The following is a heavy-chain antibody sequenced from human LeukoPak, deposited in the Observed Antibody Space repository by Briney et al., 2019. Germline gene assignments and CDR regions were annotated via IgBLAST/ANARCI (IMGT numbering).Heavy chain of an antibody. CDR2: IYTSGST. CDR3: ARLGYCASTSCYPFDY. Sequence: PSETLSLTCTVSGGSISSYYWSWIRQPAGKGLEWIGRIYTSGSTNYNPSLKSRVTISVDTSKNQFSLKLSSLTAADTAVYYCARLGYCASTSCYPFDYWGQGTLVTVSS. CDR1: GGSISSYY. D-gene: IGHD2-2*01. V-gene: IGHV4-4*07. J-gene: IGHJ4*02.